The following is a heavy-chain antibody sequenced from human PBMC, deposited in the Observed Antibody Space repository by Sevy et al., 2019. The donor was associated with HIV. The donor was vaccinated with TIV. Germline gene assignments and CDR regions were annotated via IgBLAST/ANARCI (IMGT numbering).Heavy chain of an antibody. CDR1: GFTFSSYA. CDR2: ISGSGGST. V-gene: IGHV3-23*01. CDR3: AKDGLYYYDSSGYYEDGKFDY. Sequence: GGSLRLSCAASGFTFSSYAMSWVRQAPGKGLEWVSAISGSGGSTYYADSVKGRFTISRDNSKNTLYLQMNSLRAEDTAGYYCAKDGLYYYDSSGYYEDGKFDYWGQGTLVTVSS. J-gene: IGHJ4*02. D-gene: IGHD3-22*01.